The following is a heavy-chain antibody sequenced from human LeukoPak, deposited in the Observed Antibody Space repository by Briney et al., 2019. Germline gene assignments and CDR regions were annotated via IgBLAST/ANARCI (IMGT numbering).Heavy chain of an antibody. D-gene: IGHD1-26*01. J-gene: IGHJ4*02. CDR1: GGSISSYY. V-gene: IGHV4-59*08. CDR2: IYYSGST. CDR3: ARQEGGATVGFDY. Sequence: PSETLSLTCTVYGGSISSYYWSWIRQPPGKGLEWFGYIYYSGSTNYNPSLKSRVTISVDTSKNQFSLKLSSVTAADTAVYYCARQEGGATVGFDYWGQGTLVSVSS.